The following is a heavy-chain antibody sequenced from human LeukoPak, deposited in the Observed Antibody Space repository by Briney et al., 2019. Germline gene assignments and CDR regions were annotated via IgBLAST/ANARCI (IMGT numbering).Heavy chain of an antibody. CDR1: GGSITYHY. V-gene: IGHV4-59*08. J-gene: IGHJ3*02. D-gene: IGHD6-13*01. Sequence: SETLSLTCTVSGGSITYHYWSWIRQPPGKGLEWIGYMYYSGSTDYNPSLKSRVTISVDTSKNQFSLKLRSVTAADTAVYYCARRVGKAADGNPFDIWGQGTMVTVSS. CDR3: ARRVGKAADGNPFDI. CDR2: MYYSGST.